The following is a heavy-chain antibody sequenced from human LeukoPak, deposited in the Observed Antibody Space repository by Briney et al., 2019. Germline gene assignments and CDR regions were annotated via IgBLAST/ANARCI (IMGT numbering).Heavy chain of an antibody. D-gene: IGHD2-8*01. CDR1: GGSISSGGYY. Sequence: SETLSLTCTVSGGSISSGGYYWSWMRQHPGKGLEWIGYIYYSGSTYYNPSLKSRVTISVDTSKNQFSLKLSSVTAADTAVYYCARDEGGSHLIVDYWGQGTLVTVSS. J-gene: IGHJ4*02. V-gene: IGHV4-31*03. CDR2: IYYSGST. CDR3: ARDEGGSHLIVDY.